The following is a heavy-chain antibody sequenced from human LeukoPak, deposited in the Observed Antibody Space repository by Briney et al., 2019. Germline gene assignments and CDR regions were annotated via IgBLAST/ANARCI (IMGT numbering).Heavy chain of an antibody. CDR3: AREGGGSSSWYNYFDY. V-gene: IGHV4-4*07. J-gene: IGHJ4*02. D-gene: IGHD6-13*01. CDR2: IYTSGST. CDR1: GGSISSYY. Sequence: PSETLSLTCSDSGGSISSYYWTWIRQPAGKGLEWIGRIYTSGSTNYNPSLKSRVTMSVDTSKNQFSLKLRSVTAADTAVYYCAREGGGSSSWYNYFDYWGQGTLVTVSS.